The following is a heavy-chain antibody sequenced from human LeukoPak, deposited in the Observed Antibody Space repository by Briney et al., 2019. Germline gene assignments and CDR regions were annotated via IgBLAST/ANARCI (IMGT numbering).Heavy chain of an antibody. CDR2: ISGSGGST. V-gene: IGHV3-23*01. Sequence: PGGSLRLSCAASGFTFSSYGMSWVRQAPGKGLEWVSAISGSGGSTYYADSVKGRFTISRDNSKNTLYLQMNSLRAEDTAVYYCAKEWYYDILTGYPRASNWFDPWGQGTLVTVSS. D-gene: IGHD3-9*01. J-gene: IGHJ5*02. CDR3: AKEWYYDILTGYPRASNWFDP. CDR1: GFTFSSYG.